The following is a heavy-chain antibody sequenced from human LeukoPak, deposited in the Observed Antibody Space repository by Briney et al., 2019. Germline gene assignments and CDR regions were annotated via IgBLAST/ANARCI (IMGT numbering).Heavy chain of an antibody. D-gene: IGHD1-14*01. CDR2: IRYDGNNK. Sequence: PGGSLRLSCAASGFTFSSYGMRWVRQAPGKGLEWVAFIRYDGNNKYYADSVKGRFTISRDNSKNTLYLQMNSLRAEDTAVYYCAKDREYDRDYWGQGTLVTVSS. V-gene: IGHV3-30*02. J-gene: IGHJ4*02. CDR1: GFTFSSYG. CDR3: AKDREYDRDY.